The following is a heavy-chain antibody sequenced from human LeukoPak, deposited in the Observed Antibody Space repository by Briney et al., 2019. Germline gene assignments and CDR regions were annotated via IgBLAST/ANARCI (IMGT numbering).Heavy chain of an antibody. Sequence: GRSLRLSCAASGFTFSSYGMHWVRQAPGKGLEWVAVIWYDGSNKYYADSVKGRFTISRDNSKNTLYLQMNSLRAEDTAVYYCAKVHDSSGYYPSYFDYWGQGTLVTVSS. V-gene: IGHV3-33*06. CDR3: AKVHDSSGYYPSYFDY. CDR1: GFTFSSYG. D-gene: IGHD3-22*01. CDR2: IWYDGSNK. J-gene: IGHJ4*02.